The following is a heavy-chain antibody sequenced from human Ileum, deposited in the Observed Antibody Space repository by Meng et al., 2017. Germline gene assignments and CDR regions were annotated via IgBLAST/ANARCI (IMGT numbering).Heavy chain of an antibody. V-gene: IGHV6-1*01. J-gene: IGHJ4*02. Sequence: HVQLQQSGPGLVKPSQTLSLTCAISGDSVSSDTGAWNWIRQSPSRGLEWLGRTYYRSRWYNNYAVSVKSRITINPDTSKNQFSLQLNSVTPDDTAVYYCAGKDWGEGLDFWDQGTLVIVSS. CDR1: GDSVSSDTGA. CDR3: AGKDWGEGLDF. CDR2: TYYRSRWYN. D-gene: IGHD7-27*01.